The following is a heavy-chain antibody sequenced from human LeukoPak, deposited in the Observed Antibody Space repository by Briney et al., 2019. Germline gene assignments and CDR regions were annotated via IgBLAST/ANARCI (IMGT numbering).Heavy chain of an antibody. Sequence: PGGSLRLSCAASGFTVSGKYMSWVRQAPGKGLEWVSILYSGGSTYYADSVKGRFTISRDSSKNTLYLQMNNLRAEDTAVYFCAAGLEGFVYWGQGTLVTVSS. D-gene: IGHD6-6*01. CDR1: GFTVSGKY. CDR3: AAGLEGFVY. V-gene: IGHV3-53*01. CDR2: LYSGGST. J-gene: IGHJ4*02.